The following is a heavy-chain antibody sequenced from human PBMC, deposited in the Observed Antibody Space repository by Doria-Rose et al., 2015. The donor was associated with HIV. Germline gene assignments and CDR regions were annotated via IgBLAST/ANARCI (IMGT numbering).Heavy chain of an antibody. D-gene: IGHD6-13*01. CDR3: VKDMRYSSTLYYFHY. J-gene: IGHJ4*02. V-gene: IGHV3-9*01. CDR2: ISRNSAKI. CDR1: GFIFDDYA. Sequence: EVQLAESGGGPVQPGRSLRLSCVASGFIFDDYAMHWVRQAPGKGLEWLSGISRNSAKIDYADSVKGRFTISRDNAKNSLYLQMNSLRVEDSALYYCVKDMRYSSTLYYFHYWGQGTLVTVSA.